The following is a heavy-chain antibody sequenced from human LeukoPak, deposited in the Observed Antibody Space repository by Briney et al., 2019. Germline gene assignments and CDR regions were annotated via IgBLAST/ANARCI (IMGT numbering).Heavy chain of an antibody. Sequence: GGSLRLSCAASGFTFSSYAMHWVRQAPGKGLEWVAVISYDGSNKYYADSVKGRFTISRDNSKNTLYLQMNSLRAEDTAVYYCARVMGITGIWGQGTMVTVSS. V-gene: IGHV3-30-3*01. CDR1: GFTFSSYA. CDR2: ISYDGSNK. D-gene: IGHD1-20*01. CDR3: ARVMGITGI. J-gene: IGHJ3*02.